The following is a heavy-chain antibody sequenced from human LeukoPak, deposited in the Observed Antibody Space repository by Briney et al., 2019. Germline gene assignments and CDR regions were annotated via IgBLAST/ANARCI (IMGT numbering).Heavy chain of an antibody. CDR3: ATEQTTPVLVDTLHF. CDR1: GHTVTEFS. D-gene: IGHD4-17*01. Sequence: ASVKVSCKVSGHTVTEFSIHWVRQAPGKGLEWMGGFDPDDAETVFARKFQGRVTMTEDTSTNTAYMELTSLRSEDTAVYYCATEQTTPVLVDTLHFWGQGTLVTVSS. J-gene: IGHJ4*02. CDR2: FDPDDAET. V-gene: IGHV1-24*01.